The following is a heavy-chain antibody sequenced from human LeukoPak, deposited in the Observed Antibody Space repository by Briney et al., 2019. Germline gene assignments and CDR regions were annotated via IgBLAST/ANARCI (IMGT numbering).Heavy chain of an antibody. V-gene: IGHV4-59*12. J-gene: IGHJ2*01. Sequence: PSETLSLTCSVSGDSISGYYWSWIRQPPGKGLEWIGYINYSGNTYYNPSLKSRVIISVDTSKNQFSLKLSSVTAADTAVYYRARGRDDWYFDLWGRGTLVTVSS. CDR3: ARGRDDWYFDL. CDR2: INYSGNT. CDR1: GDSISGYY.